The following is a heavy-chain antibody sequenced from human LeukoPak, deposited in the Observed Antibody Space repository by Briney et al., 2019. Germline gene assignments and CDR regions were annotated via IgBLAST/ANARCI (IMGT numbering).Heavy chain of an antibody. J-gene: IGHJ4*02. V-gene: IGHV3-30*04. CDR2: ISYDGSNK. D-gene: IGHD3-22*01. Sequence: GGFLRLSCAAAGFSFSSYAMYWVRQAPGKGLEWAAVISYDGSNKYYPDSVKGRFTISRDNSKDTLYLQMNNLRAEDTAVYYCASERDRGASYSYLDSWGQGTLVTVSS. CDR1: GFSFSSYA. CDR3: ASERDRGASYSYLDS.